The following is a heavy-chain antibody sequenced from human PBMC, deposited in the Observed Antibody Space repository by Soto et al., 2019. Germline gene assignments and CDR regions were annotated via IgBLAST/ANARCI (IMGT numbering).Heavy chain of an antibody. D-gene: IGHD4-17*01. J-gene: IGHJ5*02. V-gene: IGHV2-5*02. CDR1: GFSLSTYHMG. Sequence: QITLKESGPTLVRPAQTLTLTCDFSGFSLSTYHMGVAWIRQPPGKALEWLALIYWDDDKRYSPSLKDRLASSKDTASNQVVLTITNIDPGDSATYFCAHAGDYDLLPFDPWGPGNLVTVSS. CDR2: IYWDDDK. CDR3: AHAGDYDLLPFDP.